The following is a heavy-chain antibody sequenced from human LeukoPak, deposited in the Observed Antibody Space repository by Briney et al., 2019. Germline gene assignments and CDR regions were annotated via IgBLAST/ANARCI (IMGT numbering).Heavy chain of an antibody. V-gene: IGHV1-2*02. CDR1: GYTFTGYY. CDR2: INPNSGGT. CDR3: ARVKISSSPDDAFDI. Sequence: GASVKVSCKASGYTFTGYYMHWVRQAPGQGLAWMGWINPNSGGTNYAQKFQGRVTMTRDTSISTAYMELSRLRSDDTAVYYCARVKISSSPDDAFDIWGQGTMVTVSS. D-gene: IGHD1-26*01. J-gene: IGHJ3*02.